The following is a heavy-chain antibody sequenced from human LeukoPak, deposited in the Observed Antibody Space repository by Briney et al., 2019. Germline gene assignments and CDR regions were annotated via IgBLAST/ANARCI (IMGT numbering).Heavy chain of an antibody. V-gene: IGHV4-34*01. CDR1: GGSFSSYY. Sequence: SETLSLTCAVYGGSFSSYYWSWIRQPPGKGLEWIGEINYSGSTDYNPSLKSRVTIPVDTSKNQFSLKLNSVTAADTAVYYCARRCSSTSCYNYWGQGTLVTVSS. CDR2: INYSGST. D-gene: IGHD2-2*02. J-gene: IGHJ4*02. CDR3: ARRCSSTSCYNY.